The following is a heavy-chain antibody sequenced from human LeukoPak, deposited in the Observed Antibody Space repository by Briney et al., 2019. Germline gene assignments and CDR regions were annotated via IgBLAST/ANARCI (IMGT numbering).Heavy chain of an antibody. J-gene: IGHJ4*02. D-gene: IGHD6-13*01. CDR2: IYSCGST. Sequence: GGSLRLSCAASGFTVSSNYMSWVRQAPGKGLEWVSVIYSCGSTYFADSVKGRFTISRHNSKNTVYLQMNSLRAEDTAVYYCARGMAAAGAAPLNYGGEGTLVTVSS. CDR3: ARGMAAAGAAPLNY. V-gene: IGHV3-53*04. CDR1: GFTVSSNY.